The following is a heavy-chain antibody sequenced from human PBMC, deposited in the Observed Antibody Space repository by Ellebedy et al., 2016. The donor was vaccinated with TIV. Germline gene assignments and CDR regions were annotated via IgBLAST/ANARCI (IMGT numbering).Heavy chain of an antibody. J-gene: IGHJ3*02. CDR1: GLTFSSHA. Sequence: GESLKISCAASGLTFSSHAMSLLRQAPGQGLAWVANIRQDGSRVNYVDSVKGRFTISRDNAKNSLHLQMNGLRAEDTAVYYCAKDSGSGAFIWGQGTLVTVSS. CDR3: AKDSGSGAFI. V-gene: IGHV3-7*01. D-gene: IGHD3-10*01. CDR2: IRQDGSRV.